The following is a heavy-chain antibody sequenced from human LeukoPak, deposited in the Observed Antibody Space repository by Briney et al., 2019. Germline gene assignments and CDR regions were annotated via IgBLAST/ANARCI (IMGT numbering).Heavy chain of an antibody. V-gene: IGHV3-74*03. CDR3: ARDQTQAGPTTVDY. D-gene: IGHD1-14*01. CDR2: INTDGTDI. J-gene: IGHJ4*02. CDR1: GFSFSKSW. Sequence: PGGSLRLSCVASGFSFSKSWMHWVRQAPGKGLLRVSRINTDGTDIKYADSVEGRFTISRDNAKNTLYLQMHTLSAEDTAVYYCARDQTQAGPTTVDYWGQGTLVTVSS.